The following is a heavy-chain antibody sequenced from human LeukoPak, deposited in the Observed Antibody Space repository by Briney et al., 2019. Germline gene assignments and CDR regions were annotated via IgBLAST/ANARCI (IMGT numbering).Heavy chain of an antibody. D-gene: IGHD3-10*01. Sequence: SETLSLTCTVSGGSISSGSYYWSWIRQPAGKGLEWIGRIYTSGSTNYNPSLKSRVTISVDTSKNQFSLKLSSVTAADTAVYYCVRDHNQYYYGSGVSGGWFDPWGQGTLVTVSS. CDR1: GGSISSGSYY. CDR2: IYTSGST. J-gene: IGHJ5*02. CDR3: VRDHNQYYYGSGVSGGWFDP. V-gene: IGHV4-61*02.